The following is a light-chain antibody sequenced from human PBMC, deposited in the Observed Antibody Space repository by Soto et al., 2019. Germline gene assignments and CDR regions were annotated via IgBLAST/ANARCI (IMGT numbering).Light chain of an antibody. Sequence: EIVLTQSPGTLSLSPGERATLSCRASQKISSRYLAWYLQKPGQAPRFLIYGASSRATGIPDRFSGSGSGTDFTLTISRLEPEDFAVYYCQQYNDRPPITFGQGTRLEIK. CDR2: GAS. J-gene: IGKJ5*01. V-gene: IGKV3-20*01. CDR1: QKISSRY. CDR3: QQYNDRPPIT.